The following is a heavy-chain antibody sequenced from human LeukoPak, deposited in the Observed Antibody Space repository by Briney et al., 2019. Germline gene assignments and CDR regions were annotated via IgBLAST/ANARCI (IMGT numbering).Heavy chain of an antibody. J-gene: IGHJ6*03. Sequence: ASVKVSCKASGYTFTGCYMHWVRQAPGQGLEWMGWINPNSGGTNYAQKFQGRVTMTRDTSISTAYMELSRLRSDDTAVYYCAGGGVRAVVPAEYYYYYYMDVWGKGTTVTVSS. CDR2: INPNSGGT. CDR3: AGGGVRAVVPAEYYYYYYMDV. V-gene: IGHV1-2*02. D-gene: IGHD2-2*01. CDR1: GYTFTGCY.